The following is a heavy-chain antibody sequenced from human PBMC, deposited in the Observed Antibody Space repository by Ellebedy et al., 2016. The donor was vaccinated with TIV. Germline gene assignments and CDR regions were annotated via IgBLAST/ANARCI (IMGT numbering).Heavy chain of an antibody. Sequence: GESLKISCGTSGFTFSNYWMTWVRQAPGKGLEWVANIKQDGSENYYVDSVKGRFSISRDNTKNSLYLQMNSLTDEDTAVYYCARDQWLGRAYYFDSWGQGTLVTVSS. J-gene: IGHJ4*02. D-gene: IGHD6-19*01. CDR2: IKQDGSEN. CDR3: ARDQWLGRAYYFDS. CDR1: GFTFSNYW. V-gene: IGHV3-7*01.